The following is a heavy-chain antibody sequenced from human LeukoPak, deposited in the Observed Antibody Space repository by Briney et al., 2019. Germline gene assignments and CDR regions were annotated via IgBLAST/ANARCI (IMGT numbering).Heavy chain of an antibody. CDR2: IYHSGST. CDR1: GGSISSSNW. V-gene: IGHV4-4*02. Sequence: SETLSLTCAVSGGSISSSNWWSWVRQPPGKGLEWIGEIYHSGSTNYNPSLKSRVTISVDTSKSQFSLKLSSVTAADTAVYYCARDRFDDSNGYYYHSYYYMNVWGKGTTVTVSS. J-gene: IGHJ6*03. CDR3: ARDRFDDSNGYYYHSYYYMNV. D-gene: IGHD3-22*01.